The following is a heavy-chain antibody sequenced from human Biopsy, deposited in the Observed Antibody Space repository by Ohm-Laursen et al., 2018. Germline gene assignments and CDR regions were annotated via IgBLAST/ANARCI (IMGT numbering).Heavy chain of an antibody. J-gene: IGHJ5*02. Sequence: SLRLSCAASGFTFSSSCMHWGRQAPGKGLEWVSRFNSDGTDTTYADSVKGRFTISRDNAKNTLYLQMNSLRAEDTAVYYCATEVVPAGIGGHWLDPWGQGTLVTVSS. V-gene: IGHV3-74*01. D-gene: IGHD2-2*01. CDR3: ATEVVPAGIGGHWLDP. CDR1: GFTFSSSC. CDR2: FNSDGTDT.